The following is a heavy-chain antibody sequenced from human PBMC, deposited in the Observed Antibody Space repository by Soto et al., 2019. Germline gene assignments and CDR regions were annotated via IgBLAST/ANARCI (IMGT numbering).Heavy chain of an antibody. J-gene: IGHJ3*02. CDR1: GGSISSSSYY. CDR2: IYYSGST. D-gene: IGHD3-3*01. Sequence: QLQLQESGPGLVKPPETLSLTCTVSGGSISSSSYYWGWIRQPPGKGLEWIGSIYYSGSTYYNPSLKSRVTISVDTSKNQFSLKLSSVTAADTAVYYCARHSTKYDFWSGYYTGMSAFDIWGQGTMVTVSS. CDR3: ARHSTKYDFWSGYYTGMSAFDI. V-gene: IGHV4-39*01.